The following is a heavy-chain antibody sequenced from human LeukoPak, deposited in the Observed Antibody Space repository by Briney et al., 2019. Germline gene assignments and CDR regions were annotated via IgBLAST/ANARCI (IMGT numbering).Heavy chain of an antibody. Sequence: GGSLRPSCAASGFTFDDYGMSWVRQAPGKGLEWVSGINWNGGSTGYADSVKGRFTISRDNAKNSLYLQMNSLRAEDTALYYCASGIPYSSGYAFDIWGQGTMVTVSS. V-gene: IGHV3-20*04. CDR2: INWNGGST. CDR1: GFTFDDYG. CDR3: ASGIPYSSGYAFDI. D-gene: IGHD4-11*01. J-gene: IGHJ3*02.